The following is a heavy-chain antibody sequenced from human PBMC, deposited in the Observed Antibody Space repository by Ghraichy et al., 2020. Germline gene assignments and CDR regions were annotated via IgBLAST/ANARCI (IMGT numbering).Heavy chain of an antibody. CDR3: ARRGSEYSYGYDY. CDR1: GGSISSSSYY. CDR2: IYYSGST. J-gene: IGHJ4*02. Sequence: SQTLSLTCTVSGGSISSSSYYWGWIRQPPGKGLEWIGSIYYSGSTYYNPSLKSRVTISVDTSKNQFSLKLSSVTAADTAVYYCARRGSEYSYGYDYWGQGTLVTVSS. V-gene: IGHV4-39*07. D-gene: IGHD5-18*01.